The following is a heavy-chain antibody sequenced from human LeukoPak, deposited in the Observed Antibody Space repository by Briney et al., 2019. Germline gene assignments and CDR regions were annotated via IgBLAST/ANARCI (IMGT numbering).Heavy chain of an antibody. Sequence: PGGSLRLSCAASGFTFSSYSMNWVRQAPGKGLEWVSSISSSSGYIYYADSVKGRFTISRDNAKNSLYLQMNSLRAEDTAVYYCARGGVRGVIVPFYSYWGQGTLVTVSS. CDR1: GFTFSSYS. J-gene: IGHJ4*02. V-gene: IGHV3-21*01. CDR2: ISSSSGYI. CDR3: ARGGVRGVIVPFYSY. D-gene: IGHD3-10*01.